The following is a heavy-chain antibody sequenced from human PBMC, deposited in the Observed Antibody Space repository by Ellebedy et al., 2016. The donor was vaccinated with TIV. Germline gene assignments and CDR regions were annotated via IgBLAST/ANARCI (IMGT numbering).Heavy chain of an antibody. CDR1: GGSISSYY. CDR3: ARVQNYYYGMDV. J-gene: IGHJ6*02. V-gene: IGHV4-59*01. CDR2: FYYSGST. Sequence: SETLSLXXTVSGGSISSYYWSWIRQSPGKGLEWIGYFYYSGSTNCNPSLKSRVTISVDTSKNQFSLKLSSVTAADTAVYYCARVQNYYYGMDVWGQGTTVTVSS.